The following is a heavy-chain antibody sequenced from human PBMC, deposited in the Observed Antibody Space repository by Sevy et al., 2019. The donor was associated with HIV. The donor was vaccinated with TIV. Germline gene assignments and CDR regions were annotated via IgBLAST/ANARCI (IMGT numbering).Heavy chain of an antibody. V-gene: IGHV3-15*01. CDR1: GITLSDAW. Sequence: GGSLRLSCAASGITLSDAWVIWVRQAPGKGLEWVGHINRRTDGGTTDYAAPVKGRITVSRDDSKEMVFLHMDSLKTEDTGVYFCATMGQNLQDHYYIYAMDVWGQGTTVTVSS. J-gene: IGHJ6*02. CDR3: ATMGQNLQDHYYIYAMDV. CDR2: INRRTDGGTT. D-gene: IGHD1-26*01.